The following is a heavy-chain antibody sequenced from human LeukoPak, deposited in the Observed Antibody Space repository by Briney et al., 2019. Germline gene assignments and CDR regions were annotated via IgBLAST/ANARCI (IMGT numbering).Heavy chain of an antibody. J-gene: IGHJ3*02. CDR2: ISYDGSNK. V-gene: IGHV3-30*03. CDR1: GFTFSSYG. D-gene: IGHD1-1*01. Sequence: QSGGSLRLSCAASGFTFSSYGMHWVRQAPGKGLEWVAVISYDGSNKYYADPVKGRFTISRDNSKNTLYLQMNSLRAEDTAVYYCALLVGVERDAFDIWGQGTMVTVS. CDR3: ALLVGVERDAFDI.